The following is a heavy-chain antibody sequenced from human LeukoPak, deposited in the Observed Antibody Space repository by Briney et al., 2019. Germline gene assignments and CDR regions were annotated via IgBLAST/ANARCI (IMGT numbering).Heavy chain of an antibody. CDR2: IMQDGSEK. Sequence: GGSLRLSCAASGFTFSNYWMRWVRQAPGKGLEWVANIMQDGSEKYYVDSVKGRFTISRDNAKNSLYLQMNSLRAEDTAVYYCARRYCGGDCHSPYFDYWGQGTLVTVSS. J-gene: IGHJ4*02. D-gene: IGHD2-21*02. CDR3: ARRYCGGDCHSPYFDY. CDR1: GFTFSNYW. V-gene: IGHV3-7*01.